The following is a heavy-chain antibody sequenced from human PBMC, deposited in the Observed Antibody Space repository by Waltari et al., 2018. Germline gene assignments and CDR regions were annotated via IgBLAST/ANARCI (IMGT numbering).Heavy chain of an antibody. CDR3: ARATRLMTTFGGVTTFDP. D-gene: IGHD3-16*01. V-gene: IGHV4-39*01. CDR1: GDSIRSRPYY. Sequence: QMQLQESGPGLVKPSETLSLTCSVSGDSIRSRPYYWAWTRQPPGKGLEWIGNIYYTGSTYYNPSLKSRVAMSVDTSKNQFSLTLNSVTATDAAVYFCARATRLMTTFGGVTTFDPWGQGALVTVSS. J-gene: IGHJ5*02. CDR2: IYYTGST.